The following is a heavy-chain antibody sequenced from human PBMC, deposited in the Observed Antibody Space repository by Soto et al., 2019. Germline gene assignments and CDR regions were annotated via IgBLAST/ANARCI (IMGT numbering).Heavy chain of an antibody. CDR1: GFTFSSYG. J-gene: IGHJ6*02. D-gene: IGHD2-21*01. V-gene: IGHV3-30*18. CDR3: AKDRERRIAWGMDV. CDR2: ISYDGSNK. Sequence: SGGSLRLSCAASGFTFSSYGMHWVRQAPGKGLEWVAVISYDGSNKYYADSVKGRFTISRDNSKNTLYLQMNSLGAEDTAVYYCAKDRERRIAWGMDVWGRGTTVTVSS.